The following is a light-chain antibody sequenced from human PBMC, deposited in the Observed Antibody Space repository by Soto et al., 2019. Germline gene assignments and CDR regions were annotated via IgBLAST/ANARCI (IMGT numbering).Light chain of an antibody. CDR3: ATWDDSLNGVV. J-gene: IGLJ2*01. V-gene: IGLV1-44*01. CDR2: SND. Sequence: QSVLTQPPSASGTPGQRVSISCSGGSSNIGTNNVNWYQHLPGTAPKLLIFSNDERPSGVPDRFSGSKSGTSASLAISGLQSDDEADYYCATWDDSLNGVVFGGGTKVTVL. CDR1: SSNIGTNN.